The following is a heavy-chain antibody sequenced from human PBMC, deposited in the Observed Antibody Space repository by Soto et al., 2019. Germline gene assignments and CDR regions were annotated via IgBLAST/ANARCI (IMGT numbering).Heavy chain of an antibody. CDR2: ISYDGSNK. D-gene: IGHD5-12*01. J-gene: IGHJ4*02. CDR3: ARDLSGYDLDLGY. V-gene: IGHV3-30-3*01. CDR1: GFTFISYA. Sequence: QVQLVESGGGVVQPGRSLRLSCAASGFTFISYAMHWVRQAPGKGLEWVAVISYDGSNKYYADSVKGRFTISRDNSKNTLYLQMNSLRAEDTAVYYCARDLSGYDLDLGYWGQGTLVTVSS.